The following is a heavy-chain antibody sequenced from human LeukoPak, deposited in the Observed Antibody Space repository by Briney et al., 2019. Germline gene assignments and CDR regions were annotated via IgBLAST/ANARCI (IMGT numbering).Heavy chain of an antibody. J-gene: IGHJ4*02. V-gene: IGHV4-4*07. CDR1: VGSISSYY. CDR3: ARRRKGAYDFDY. CDR2: IYTSGST. Sequence: SETLSLTCTVSVGSISSYYWSWLWQPAGKGLEWIGRIYTSGSTNYNPSLKSRVTMSVDTSNNQFSLKLSSVTAADTAVYYCARRRKGAYDFDYWGQGTLVTVSS. D-gene: IGHD4-17*01.